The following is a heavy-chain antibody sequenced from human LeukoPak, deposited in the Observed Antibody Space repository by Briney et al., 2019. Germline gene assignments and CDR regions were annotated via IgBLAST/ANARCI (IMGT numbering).Heavy chain of an antibody. CDR2: ISSSSTYI. D-gene: IGHD3-22*01. Sequence: GGSLRLSCAASGFSFSDYSINWVRQAPGKGLEWVSSISSSSTYIFYADSVKGRFTISRDNSKNTLYLQMNSLRAEDTAVYYCAKDPLTMIVEVYFDYWGQGTLVTVSS. V-gene: IGHV3-21*04. J-gene: IGHJ4*02. CDR1: GFSFSDYS. CDR3: AKDPLTMIVEVYFDY.